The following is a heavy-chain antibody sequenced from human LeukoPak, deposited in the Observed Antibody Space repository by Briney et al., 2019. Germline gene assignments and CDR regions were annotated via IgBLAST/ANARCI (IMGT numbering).Heavy chain of an antibody. D-gene: IGHD1-14*01. CDR2: IYYSGST. V-gene: IGHV4-39*07. Sequence: PSETLSLTCTVSGGSISSSSYYWGWIRQPPGKGLEWIGSIYYSGSTYYNPSLKSRVTISVDRSKNQFSLKLSSVTAADTAVYYCASTTPEYYYGMDVWGQGTTVTVSS. CDR3: ASTTPEYYYGMDV. CDR1: GGSISSSSYY. J-gene: IGHJ6*02.